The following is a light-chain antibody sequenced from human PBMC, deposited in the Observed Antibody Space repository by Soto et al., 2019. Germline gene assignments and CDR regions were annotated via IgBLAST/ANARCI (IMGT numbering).Light chain of an antibody. CDR3: QQYGSSSWT. CDR1: QSVSSSY. Sequence: NVLTQSPGTLSLSPREKTTLSCRASQSVSSSYLAWYQHKPGQAPRLLIYGASSRATGIPDRFSGSGSGTDFTLTISRLEPEDFAVYYCQQYGSSSWTFGQGTKVDIK. J-gene: IGKJ1*01. V-gene: IGKV3-20*01. CDR2: GAS.